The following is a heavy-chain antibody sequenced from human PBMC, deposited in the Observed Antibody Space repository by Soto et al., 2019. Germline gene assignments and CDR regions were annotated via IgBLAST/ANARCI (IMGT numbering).Heavy chain of an antibody. V-gene: IGHV3-23*01. CDR1: GFTFSSYA. Sequence: EVQLLESGGGSVQPGGSLRLSCAASGFTFSSYAMSWVRQAPGKGLEWVSAISGSGGSTNYADSMKGRLTISRDNSKNTLYLQMNSLRAEDTAVYYCATDYYGMDVWGQGTTVTVSS. CDR3: ATDYYGMDV. J-gene: IGHJ6*02. CDR2: ISGSGGST.